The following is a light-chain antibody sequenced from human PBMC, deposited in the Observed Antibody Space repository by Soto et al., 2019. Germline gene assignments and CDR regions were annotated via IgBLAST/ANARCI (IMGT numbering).Light chain of an antibody. J-gene: IGLJ1*01. CDR3: SSYTSSSTNL. CDR1: SSDVGGYNY. CDR2: DVS. V-gene: IGLV2-14*01. Sequence: QSALTQPASVSGSPGQSITISCTGTSSDVGGYNYVSWYQQHPGKAPKLMIYDVSNRPSGVSNRFSGSKSGNTASLTISGLQAEDEADYYCSSYTSSSTNLFGTGTSVTVL.